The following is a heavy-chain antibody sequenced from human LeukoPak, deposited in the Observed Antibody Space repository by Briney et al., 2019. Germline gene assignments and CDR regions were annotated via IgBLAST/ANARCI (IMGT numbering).Heavy chain of an antibody. V-gene: IGHV4-38-2*02. J-gene: IGHJ4*02. CDR1: GSSISSGYF. CDR2: ISHSGST. D-gene: IGHD2-21*02. Sequence: SETLSLTCAVSGSSISSGYFWGWIRQPPGKGLEWIGSISHSGSTFCNPSLKSRVTISIDTSKNQFSLKMTSVTAADTAVYYCARELSGGDYAYWGQGTLVTVSS. CDR3: ARELSGGDYAY.